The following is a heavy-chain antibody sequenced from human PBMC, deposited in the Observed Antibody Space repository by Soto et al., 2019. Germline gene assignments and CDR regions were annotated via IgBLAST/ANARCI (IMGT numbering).Heavy chain of an antibody. V-gene: IGHV1-69*06. J-gene: IGHJ4*02. CDR3: ARSPGVFDY. Sequence: QVQLVQSGAEVKKPGSSVKVSCKASVGTFSSLAISWVRQAPGQGLEWMGGLVPVFGTANYAQKFQDRVTITAAKSTRTSYMELSSLRSEDTAVYYCARSPGVFDYWGQGTLVTVSS. CDR1: VGTFSSLA. D-gene: IGHD3-10*01. CDR2: LVPVFGTA.